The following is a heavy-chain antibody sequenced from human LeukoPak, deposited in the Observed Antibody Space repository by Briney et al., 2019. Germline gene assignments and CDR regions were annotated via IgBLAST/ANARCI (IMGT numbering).Heavy chain of an antibody. V-gene: IGHV3-48*03. Sequence: GGSLRLSCAASGFPFSSYAMSWVRQAPGKGLEWVSYISSSGSTMYYADSVKGRFTISRDNAKNSLYLQMNSLRAEDTAFYYCARESSGGYYFDVFDIWGQGTMVTVSS. J-gene: IGHJ3*02. D-gene: IGHD3-22*01. CDR2: ISSSGSTM. CDR1: GFPFSSYA. CDR3: ARESSGGYYFDVFDI.